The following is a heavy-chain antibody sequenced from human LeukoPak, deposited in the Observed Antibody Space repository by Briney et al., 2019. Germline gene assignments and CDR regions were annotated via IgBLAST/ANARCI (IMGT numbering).Heavy chain of an antibody. D-gene: IGHD5-12*01. CDR3: ARVLYSGYDWGDYYFDY. V-gene: IGHV4-39*07. CDR2: IYYSGST. J-gene: IGHJ4*02. CDR1: GGSISSYY. Sequence: SETLSLTCTVSGGSISSYYWGWIRQPPGKGLEWIGSIYYSGSTYYNPSLKSRVTISVDTSKNQFSLKLSSVTAADTAVYYCARVLYSGYDWGDYYFDYWGQGTLVTVSS.